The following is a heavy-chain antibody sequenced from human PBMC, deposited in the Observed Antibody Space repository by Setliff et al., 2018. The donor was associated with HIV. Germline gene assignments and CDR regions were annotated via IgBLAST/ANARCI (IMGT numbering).Heavy chain of an antibody. J-gene: IGHJ4*02. V-gene: IGHV3-74*01. D-gene: IGHD5-18*01. CDR1: GFTFSSYW. CDR2: INIDGSST. CDR3: ASIELAAMVPVDY. Sequence: GGSLRLSCAASGFTFSSYWMRWVRQAPGKGLVWVSRINIDGSSTNYADSVKGRFTISRDNAKNSLYLQMNSLRAEDTAVYYCASIELAAMVPVDYWGQGTLVTVSS.